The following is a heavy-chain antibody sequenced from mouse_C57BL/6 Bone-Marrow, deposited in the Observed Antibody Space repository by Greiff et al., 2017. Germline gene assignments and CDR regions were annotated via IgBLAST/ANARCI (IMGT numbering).Heavy chain of an antibody. CDR3: ARDNYSNYAWFAY. D-gene: IGHD2-5*01. J-gene: IGHJ3*01. Sequence: DVKLVESGGGLVKPGGSLKLSCAASGFTFSSYAMSWVRQTPEKRLEWVATISAGGSYTYYPDNVKGRFTISRDNAKNNLYLQMSHLKSEDTAMYYCARDNYSNYAWFAYWGQGTLVTVSA. CDR2: ISAGGSYT. V-gene: IGHV5-4*01. CDR1: GFTFSSYA.